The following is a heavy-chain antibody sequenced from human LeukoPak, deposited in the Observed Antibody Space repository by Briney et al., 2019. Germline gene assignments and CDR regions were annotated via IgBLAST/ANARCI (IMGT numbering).Heavy chain of an antibody. CDR3: AKDPGHCSGGSCYYRFDS. V-gene: IGHV3-30*18. CDR1: GSAFSNYG. J-gene: IGHJ4*02. CDR2: ISYDGSDK. D-gene: IGHD2-15*01. Sequence: GRSLRLSCAASGSAFSNYGMHWVRQAPGKGLEWVATISYDGSDKYYADSVKGRFTISRDNSKNTLSLQVNSLRAEDTAVYYCAKDPGHCSGGSCYYRFDSWGQGTLVTVSS.